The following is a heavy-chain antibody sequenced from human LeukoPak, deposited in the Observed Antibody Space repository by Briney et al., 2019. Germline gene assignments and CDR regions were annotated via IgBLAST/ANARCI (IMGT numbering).Heavy chain of an antibody. CDR3: ARLAARNYYFDY. V-gene: IGHV3-53*01. J-gene: IGHJ4*02. D-gene: IGHD6-6*01. Sequence: GGSLRLSCAASGFTVSSNYMSWVRQAPGKELEWVSVIYSGGSTYYADSVKGRFTISRDNSKNTLYLQMNSLRAEDTAVYYCARLAARNYYFDYWGQGTLVTVSS. CDR2: IYSGGST. CDR1: GFTVSSNY.